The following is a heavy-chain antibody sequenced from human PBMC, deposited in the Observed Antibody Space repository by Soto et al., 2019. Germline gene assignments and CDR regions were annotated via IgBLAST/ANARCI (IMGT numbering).Heavy chain of an antibody. V-gene: IGHV4-59*12. Sequence: SETLSLTCTVSGDSISSNYWSWIRQPPGKGLEWIGYIYYSGNPTYNPSFKSRVTMSVDRSKNQFSLRLSSLTAADTAIYYCARDAGSMNAMDVWGQGTTVTVSS. CDR2: IYYSGNP. J-gene: IGHJ6*02. CDR3: ARDAGSMNAMDV. CDR1: GDSISSNY. D-gene: IGHD6-13*01.